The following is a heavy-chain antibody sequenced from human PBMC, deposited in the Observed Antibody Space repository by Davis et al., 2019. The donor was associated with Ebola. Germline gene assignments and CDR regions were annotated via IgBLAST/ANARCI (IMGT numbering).Heavy chain of an antibody. CDR1: GYSFSSYG. D-gene: IGHD5-12*01. CDR3: ARVRYSGYDCHDY. CDR2: ISAFNGNT. J-gene: IGHJ4*02. Sequence: ASVKVSCKASGYSFSSYGISWVRQAPGQGLEWMGWISAFNGNTNYAQKVQGRVTMTTDTPTSTAYMELRSLRSDDTAVYYCARVRYSGYDCHDYWGQGTLVTVSS. V-gene: IGHV1-18*01.